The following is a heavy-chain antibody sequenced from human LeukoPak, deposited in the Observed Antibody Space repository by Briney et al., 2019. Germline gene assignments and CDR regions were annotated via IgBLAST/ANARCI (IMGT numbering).Heavy chain of an antibody. CDR3: APLGLGYCSGGSCPTPQYGMDV. V-gene: IGHV1-18*01. Sequence: ASVKVSCKASGYTFTSYGISWVRQAPGQGLEWMGWISAYNGNTNYAQKLQGRVTITADESTSTAYMELSSLRSEDTAVYYCAPLGLGYCSGGSCPTPQYGMDVWGQGTTVTVSS. J-gene: IGHJ6*02. CDR2: ISAYNGNT. D-gene: IGHD2-15*01. CDR1: GYTFTSYG.